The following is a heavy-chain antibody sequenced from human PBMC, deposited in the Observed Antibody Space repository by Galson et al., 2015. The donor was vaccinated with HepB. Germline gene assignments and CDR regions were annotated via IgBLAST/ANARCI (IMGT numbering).Heavy chain of an antibody. J-gene: IGHJ6*03. CDR3: ARGSYGDYGDYYYYMDV. D-gene: IGHD4-17*01. CDR1: GGTFSSYA. Sequence: SVKVSCKASGGTFSSYAISWVRQAPGQGLEWMGGIIPIFGTANYAQKFQGRVTITADESTSTAYMELSSLRSEDTAVYYCARGSYGDYGDYYYYMDVWGKGTTATVSS. CDR2: IIPIFGTA. V-gene: IGHV1-69*13.